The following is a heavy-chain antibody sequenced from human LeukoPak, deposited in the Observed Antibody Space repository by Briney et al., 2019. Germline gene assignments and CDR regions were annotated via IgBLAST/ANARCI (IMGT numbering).Heavy chain of an antibody. V-gene: IGHV1-2*02. CDR2: INPNSAGT. CDR3: ATRSLFCSSTSCPQSEVYYFDY. Sequence: ASVKVSCKASGYTCNGYYMHWLRQAPGPGLEWMGWINPNSAGTNHALQFQGRVTMTRDTSISTAYMELSRLRSDDTAVYYCATRSLFCSSTSCPQSEVYYFDYWGQGTLVTVSS. J-gene: IGHJ4*02. CDR1: GYTCNGYY. D-gene: IGHD2-2*01.